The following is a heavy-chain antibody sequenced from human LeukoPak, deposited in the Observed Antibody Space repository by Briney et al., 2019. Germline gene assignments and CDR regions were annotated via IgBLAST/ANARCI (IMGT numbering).Heavy chain of an antibody. CDR2: IKEDGSEK. V-gene: IGHV3-7*04. CDR1: GFTFSSHW. CDR3: ARGPK. Sequence: PGGSVRLSCAASGFTFSSHWMSWVRQAPGKGLEWVANIKEDGSEKYYVDSVKGRFTISRDNAKNSLYLEMSSLRGEDTAMYYCARGPKWGQGTMVTVSS. J-gene: IGHJ4*02.